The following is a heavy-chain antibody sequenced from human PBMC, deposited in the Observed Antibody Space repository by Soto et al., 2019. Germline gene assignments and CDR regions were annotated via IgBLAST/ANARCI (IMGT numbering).Heavy chain of an antibody. CDR2: IHYSGNT. V-gene: IGHV4-59*08. Sequence: PSETLSLTCTVSGGSISNYYWSWIRQPPGKGLEWIGYIHYSGNTKYNPSLKSRVTISSDTSKDQFSLKLTSMTAADTAVYYCARGHHDFWSGYIATIDYWGQGTLVTVSS. J-gene: IGHJ4*02. CDR3: ARGHHDFWSGYIATIDY. CDR1: GGSISNYY. D-gene: IGHD3-3*01.